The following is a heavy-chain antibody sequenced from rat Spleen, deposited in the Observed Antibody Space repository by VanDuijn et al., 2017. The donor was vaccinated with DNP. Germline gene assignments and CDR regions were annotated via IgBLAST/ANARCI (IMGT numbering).Heavy chain of an antibody. J-gene: IGHJ2*01. CDR1: GFTFSDYY. V-gene: IGHV5-22*01. D-gene: IGHD1-4*01. Sequence: EVQLVESGGGLVQPGRSLKLSCAASGFTFSDYYMAWVRQAPTKGLEWVAYISYDGGSTYYGDSVKGRFTISRDNAKSTLYLQMNSLRSEDMATYYCARTTGNYFDYWGQGVMVTVSS. CDR2: ISYDGGST. CDR3: ARTTGNYFDY.